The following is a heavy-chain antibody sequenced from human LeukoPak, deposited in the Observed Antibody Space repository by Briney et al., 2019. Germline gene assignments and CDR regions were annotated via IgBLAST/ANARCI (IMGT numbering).Heavy chain of an antibody. D-gene: IGHD6-19*01. Sequence: GGSLRLSCAASGFTFSDYYMTWIRQAPGKGLEWVSYITNSDNSMYYADSVKGRFTISRDNAKNSLHLQMNSLRAEDTAVYYCARPVTARGGSGWPQHIDYWGQGTLVSVSS. CDR1: GFTFSDYY. CDR2: ITNSDNSM. CDR3: ARPVTARGGSGWPQHIDY. V-gene: IGHV3-11*01. J-gene: IGHJ4*02.